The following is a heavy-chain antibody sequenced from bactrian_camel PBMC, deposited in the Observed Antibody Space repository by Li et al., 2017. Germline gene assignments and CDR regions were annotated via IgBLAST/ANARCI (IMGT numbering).Heavy chain of an antibody. CDR2: IDSDGRT. V-gene: IGHV3S53*01. CDR3: AADCFAGTTIAPVDSGV. D-gene: IGHD4*01. CDR1: AYTIHGSF. Sequence: HVQLVESGGGSVQAGGSLRLSCAASAYTIHGSFCMGWFRQAPGKKREGVATIDSDGRTRYADSVKGRFTISKDNALYLQMNSLKPEDTAMYYCAADCFAGTTIAPVDSGVWGQGTQVTVS. J-gene: IGHJ6*01.